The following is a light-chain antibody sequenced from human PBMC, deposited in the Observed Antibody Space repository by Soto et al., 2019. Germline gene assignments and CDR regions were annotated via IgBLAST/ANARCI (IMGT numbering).Light chain of an antibody. CDR3: QPYGSSPPYT. CDR2: GAS. CDR1: QSVSSSY. Sequence: EIVLTQSPGTLSLSPGERATLSCRASQSVSSSYLAWYQQKPGQAPRLLIYGASSRATGIPDRFSGSGSGTDFTLTISRLETEDFAVYYCQPYGSSPPYTFGQGTKLEIK. V-gene: IGKV3-20*01. J-gene: IGKJ2*01.